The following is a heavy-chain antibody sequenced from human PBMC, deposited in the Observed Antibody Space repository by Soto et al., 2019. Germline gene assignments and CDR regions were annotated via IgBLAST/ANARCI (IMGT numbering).Heavy chain of an antibody. CDR3: ARDKVQIAAAGTYYYYGMDV. CDR2: IWYDGSNK. D-gene: IGHD6-13*01. Sequence: PGGSLRLSCAASGFTFSSYGMHWVRQAPGKGLEWVAVIWYDGSNKYYADSVKGRFTISRDNSKNTLYLQMNSLGAEDTAVYYCARDKVQIAAAGTYYYYGMDVWGQGTTVTVSS. CDR1: GFTFSSYG. J-gene: IGHJ6*02. V-gene: IGHV3-33*01.